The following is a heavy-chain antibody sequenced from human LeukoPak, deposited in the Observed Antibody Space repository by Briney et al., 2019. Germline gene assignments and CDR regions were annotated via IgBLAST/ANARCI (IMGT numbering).Heavy chain of an antibody. Sequence: PSETLSLTCTVSGGSLRGRSYYWGWIRQPPGKGLEWMGSIYYSGNTYYNPSLKSRVNISVDTSKNQFSLKLSSVTAADTAVYYSARHAYSGSYYFDYWGQGTLVTVSS. CDR2: IYYSGNT. J-gene: IGHJ4*02. CDR3: ARHAYSGSYYFDY. D-gene: IGHD1-26*01. V-gene: IGHV4-39*01. CDR1: GGSLRGRSYY.